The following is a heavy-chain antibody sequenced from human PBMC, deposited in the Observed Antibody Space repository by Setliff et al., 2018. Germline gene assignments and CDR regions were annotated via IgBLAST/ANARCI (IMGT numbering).Heavy chain of an antibody. V-gene: IGHV3-21*01. D-gene: IGHD3-22*01. CDR3: ARSSTMIVVVGVGYYGMDV. CDR1: GFTFSSYS. CDR2: ISSSSSYI. J-gene: IGHJ6*02. Sequence: SLRLSCAASGFTFSSYSMNWVRQAPGKGLEWVSSISSSSSYIYYADSVKGRFTISRDNAKNSLYLQMNSLRAEDTAVYYCARSSTMIVVVGVGYYGMDVWGQGTTVTVSS.